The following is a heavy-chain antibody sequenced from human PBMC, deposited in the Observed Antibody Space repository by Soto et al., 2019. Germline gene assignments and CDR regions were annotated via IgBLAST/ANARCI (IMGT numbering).Heavy chain of an antibody. D-gene: IGHD7-27*01. Sequence: EVQLLESGGGLVQPGGSLRLSCAASGFTFSSYAMSWVRQAPGKGLEWVSAISGSGGSTYYADSVKGRFTISRDNSKNTLYLQMNSRRAEDTAVYYCAKDRGWGLYYFDYWGQGTLVTVSS. CDR3: AKDRGWGLYYFDY. CDR1: GFTFSSYA. CDR2: ISGSGGST. V-gene: IGHV3-23*01. J-gene: IGHJ4*02.